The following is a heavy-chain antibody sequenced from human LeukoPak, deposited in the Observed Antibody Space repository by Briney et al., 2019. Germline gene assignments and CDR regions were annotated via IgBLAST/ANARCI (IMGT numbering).Heavy chain of an antibody. J-gene: IGHJ4*02. Sequence: PSETLSLTCTVSGGSISSGDSYWSWIRQPPGKGLEWIGYIYYSGSTYYNPSLKSRVTISVDTSKNQFSLKLSSVTAADTAVYYCASLEGAYNYYFDYWGQGTLVTVSS. D-gene: IGHD1-1*01. V-gene: IGHV4-30-4*01. CDR1: GGSISSGDSY. CDR3: ASLEGAYNYYFDY. CDR2: IYYSGST.